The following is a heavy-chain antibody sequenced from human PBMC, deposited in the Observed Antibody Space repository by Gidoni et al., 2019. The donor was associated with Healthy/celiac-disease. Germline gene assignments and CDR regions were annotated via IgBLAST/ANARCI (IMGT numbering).Heavy chain of an antibody. Sequence: VQLQESGPGLVKPSETLSLTCPVSGYSISSCYYWGWIRQPPGKGLEWIGSIYHSGSTYYNPSLKSRVTISVDTSKNQFSLKLSSVTAADTAVYYCARAHTIFVPSVQQLVPWFDPWGQGTLVTVSS. J-gene: IGHJ5*02. D-gene: IGHD6-13*01. CDR2: IYHSGST. CDR3: ARAHTIFVPSVQQLVPWFDP. CDR1: GYSISSCYY. V-gene: IGHV4-38-2*02.